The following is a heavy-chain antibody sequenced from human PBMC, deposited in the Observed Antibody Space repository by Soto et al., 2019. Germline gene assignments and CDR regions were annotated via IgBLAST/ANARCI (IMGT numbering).Heavy chain of an antibody. J-gene: IGHJ5*02. D-gene: IGHD3-10*01. Sequence: SETLSLSWTGAGGSISSGDYYGSWIRQAPGKGLEWIGYIYYSGSTYYNPSLKSRVTISVDTSKNQFSLKLSSVTAADTAVYYCARAQGSGFLVPWGQGTLVTVSS. V-gene: IGHV4-30-4*01. CDR1: GGSISSGDYY. CDR3: ARAQGSGFLVP. CDR2: IYYSGST.